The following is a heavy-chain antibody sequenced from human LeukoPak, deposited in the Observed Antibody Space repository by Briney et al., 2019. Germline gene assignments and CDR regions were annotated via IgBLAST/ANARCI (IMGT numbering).Heavy chain of an antibody. CDR1: GFTFSNYN. D-gene: IGHD6-13*01. CDR2: ISSSSYI. CDR3: ARDSQAVGTDFDY. V-gene: IGHV3-21*01. Sequence: GRSLRLSCAASGFTFSNYNMNWVRQAPGKGLEWVSSISSSSYITYADSVKGRFTISRDNAKNSLYLQMHSLRAEDTAVYYCARDSQAVGTDFDYWGQGTLVTVSS. J-gene: IGHJ4*02.